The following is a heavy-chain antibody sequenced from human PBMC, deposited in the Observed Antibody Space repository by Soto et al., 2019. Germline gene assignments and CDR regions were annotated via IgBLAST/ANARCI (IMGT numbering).Heavy chain of an antibody. V-gene: IGHV3-15*07. CDR1: GFTFSNAW. CDR2: IKSKTDGGTT. J-gene: IGHJ6*02. CDR3: TTAMLDYEDYGMDV. Sequence: GGSLRLSCAASGFTFSNAWMNWVRQAPGKGLEWVGRIKSKTDGGTTDYAAPVKGRFTISRDDSKNTLYLQMNSLKTEDTAVYYCTTAMLDYEDYGMDVWGQGTTVTVSS. D-gene: IGHD3-10*02.